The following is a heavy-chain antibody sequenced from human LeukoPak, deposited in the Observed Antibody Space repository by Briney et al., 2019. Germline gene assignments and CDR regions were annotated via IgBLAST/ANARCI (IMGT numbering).Heavy chain of an antibody. CDR2: IYSGGST. D-gene: IGHD5-12*01. CDR1: GFTVSSNY. Sequence: PGGSLRLSYAASGFTVSSNYMSWVRQAPGKGLEWVSVIYSGGSTYYADSVKGRFTISRDNSKNTLYLQMNSLRAEDTAVYYCAREAQNSGYDSRDYYFDYWGQGTLVTVSS. CDR3: AREAQNSGYDSRDYYFDY. V-gene: IGHV3-53*01. J-gene: IGHJ4*02.